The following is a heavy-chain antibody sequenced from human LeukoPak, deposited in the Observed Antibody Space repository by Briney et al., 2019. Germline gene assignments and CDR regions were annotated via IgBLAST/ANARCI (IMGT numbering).Heavy chain of an antibody. D-gene: IGHD5-18*01. CDR3: AAVDVDTAFP. V-gene: IGHV3-23*01. J-gene: IGHJ5*02. CDR2: ISGSGGST. Sequence: AGGSLRLSCAASGFTFSTYGMSWVRQAPGQGLEWVSAISGSGGSTYYADSVKGRFTISRDNSKNTLYLQMNSLRAEDTAVYYCAAVDVDTAFPWGQGTLVTVSS. CDR1: GFTFSTYG.